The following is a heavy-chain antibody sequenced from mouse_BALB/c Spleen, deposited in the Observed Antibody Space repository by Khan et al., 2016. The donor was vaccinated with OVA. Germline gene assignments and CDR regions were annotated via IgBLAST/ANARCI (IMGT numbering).Heavy chain of an antibody. CDR1: GYTFTNYW. D-gene: IGHD3-1*01. V-gene: IGHV1-63*02. CDR2: IYPGGGYT. CDR3: ARRGAARATGDYFDY. J-gene: IGHJ2*01. Sequence: QVQLQQSGAELVRPGTSVKMSCKAAGYTFTNYWIGWVKQRPGHGLEWIGDIYPGGGYTKYNEKFKGKATLTADTSSSTAYMQVSSLTSEDSAIYYGARRGAARATGDYFDYWGKGTTLTVSS.